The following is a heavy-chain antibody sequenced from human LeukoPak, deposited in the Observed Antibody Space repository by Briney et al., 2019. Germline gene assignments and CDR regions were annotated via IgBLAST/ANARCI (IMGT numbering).Heavy chain of an antibody. CDR1: GFTFSSYA. CDR3: ATRGYTYGPFDY. Sequence: GGSLGLSCAASGFTFSSYAMSWVRQAPGKGLEWVSTISGSGVSTYYADSVKGRFTISRDNSKNTLYLQMNSLRAEDTAVYYCATRGYTYGPFDYWGQGTLVTVSS. CDR2: ISGSGVST. D-gene: IGHD5-18*01. J-gene: IGHJ4*02. V-gene: IGHV3-23*01.